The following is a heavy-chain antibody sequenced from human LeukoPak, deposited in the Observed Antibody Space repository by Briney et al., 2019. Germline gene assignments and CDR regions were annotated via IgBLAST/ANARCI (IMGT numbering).Heavy chain of an antibody. CDR1: GGTFSSYA. CDR3: ARSTYYYDSSGYDPMDF. CDR2: IIPIFGTA. D-gene: IGHD3-22*01. V-gene: IGHV1-69*05. J-gene: IGHJ4*02. Sequence: GASVKVSCKASGGTFSSYAISWVRQAPGQGLEWMGGIIPIFGTASYAQKFQGRVTITTDESTSTAYMELSSLRSEDTAVYYCARSTYYYDSSGYDPMDFCGQGNLVTVSS.